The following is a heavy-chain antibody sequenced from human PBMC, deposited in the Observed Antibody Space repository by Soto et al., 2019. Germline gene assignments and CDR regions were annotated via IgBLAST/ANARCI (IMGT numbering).Heavy chain of an antibody. Sequence: QVQLVQSGAEVKKPGASVKVSCKASGYTFTSYYMHWVRQAPGQGLEWMGIINPSGGSTSYAQKFQVRVTMTRDTSTSTVYMELSSLRSEDTAVYYCARAINIQGPGYSSGWYGFDYWGQGTLVTVSS. CDR1: GYTFTSYY. J-gene: IGHJ4*02. D-gene: IGHD6-19*01. V-gene: IGHV1-46*03. CDR2: INPSGGST. CDR3: ARAINIQGPGYSSGWYGFDY.